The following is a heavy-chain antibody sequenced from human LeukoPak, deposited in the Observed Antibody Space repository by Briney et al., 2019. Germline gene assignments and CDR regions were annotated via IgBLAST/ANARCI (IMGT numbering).Heavy chain of an antibody. V-gene: IGHV3-23*01. Sequence: GGSLRLSCAASGFTFSSYTMSWVRQAPGKGLEWVSAISGSGGSTYYADSVRGRFTISRDNSKNTLYLQMNSLRAEDTAVYYCAKRERFLEWYYLDYWGQGTLVTVSS. J-gene: IGHJ4*02. CDR1: GFTFSSYT. CDR2: ISGSGGST. CDR3: AKRERFLEWYYLDY. D-gene: IGHD3-3*01.